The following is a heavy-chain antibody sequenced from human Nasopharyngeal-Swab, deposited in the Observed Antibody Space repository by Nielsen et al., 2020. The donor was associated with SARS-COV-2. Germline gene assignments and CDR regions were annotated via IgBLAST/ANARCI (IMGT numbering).Heavy chain of an antibody. J-gene: IGHJ4*02. V-gene: IGHV4-39*06. Sequence: IRQPPGKGLEWVGSIYYSGSTNYNPSLKRGVTISVDTSKNQFPLKLSSVPAADTAVYYCARDRSSWYPYYFDYWGQGTLVTVSS. CDR3: ARDRSSWYPYYFDY. CDR2: IYYSGST. D-gene: IGHD6-13*01.